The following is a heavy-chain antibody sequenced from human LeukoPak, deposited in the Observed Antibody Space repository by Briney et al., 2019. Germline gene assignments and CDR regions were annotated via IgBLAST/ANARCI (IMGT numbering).Heavy chain of an antibody. CDR1: GGSFSGYY. J-gene: IGHJ3*02. Sequence: SETLSLTCAVYGGSFSGYYWSWIRQPPGKGLEWIGEINHSGSTNYNPSLKSRVTISVDTSKNQFSLKLSSVTATDTAVYYCARHAHYDYVWGSYRRPYAFDIWGQGTMVTVSS. D-gene: IGHD3-16*02. CDR3: ARHAHYDYVWGSYRRPYAFDI. CDR2: INHSGST. V-gene: IGHV4-34*01.